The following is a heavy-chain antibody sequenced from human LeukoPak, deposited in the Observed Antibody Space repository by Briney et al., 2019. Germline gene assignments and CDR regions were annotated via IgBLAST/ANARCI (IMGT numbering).Heavy chain of an antibody. CDR3: ARDARDYYDIVD. V-gene: IGHV4-59*01. J-gene: IGHJ4*02. CDR2: IYYSGST. CDR1: GGSISSYY. Sequence: SETLSLTCTVSGGSISSYYWSWIRQPPGKGLEWIGYIYYSGSTNYNPSLKSRVTISVDTSKNQFSLKLSSVTAADTAVYYCARDARDYYDIVDWGQETLVTVSS. D-gene: IGHD3-22*01.